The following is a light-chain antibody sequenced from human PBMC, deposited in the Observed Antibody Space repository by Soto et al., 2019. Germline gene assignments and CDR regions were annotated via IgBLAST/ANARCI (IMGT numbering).Light chain of an antibody. CDR1: SGYSKYK. Sequence: QSVLTQPPSASASPGASVTLTCTLSSGYSKYKVDWYQQRPGKGPRFVMRVGTGGIVGSKGDGIPDRFSVLGSGLNRYLTIKNIQEEDESDYHCGADHGSGSNFAVVFGGGTKLTVL. CDR3: GADHGSGSNFAVV. CDR2: VGTGGIVG. J-gene: IGLJ2*01. V-gene: IGLV9-49*01.